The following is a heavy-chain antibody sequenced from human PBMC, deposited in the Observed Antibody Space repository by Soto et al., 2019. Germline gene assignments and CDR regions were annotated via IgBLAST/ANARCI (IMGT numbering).Heavy chain of an antibody. V-gene: IGHV3-30*18. Sequence: QVQLVESGGGVVQPGKSVRLSCAASGFRFGAYAMHWVRQAPGKGLEWVAVISEDGSRKYYRDSVKGRFTISRDNSKNPVFLQTDRLRREDTAVYFCAKVREDLVLLVALDSWCQGTRVTVSS. J-gene: IGHJ4*02. CDR1: GFRFGAYA. CDR2: ISEDGSRK. D-gene: IGHD5-12*01. CDR3: AKVREDLVLLVALDS.